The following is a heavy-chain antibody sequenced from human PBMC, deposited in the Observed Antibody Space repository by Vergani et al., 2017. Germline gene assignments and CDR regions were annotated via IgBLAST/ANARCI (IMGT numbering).Heavy chain of an antibody. CDR1: VGSFSGYY. CDR3: ARGLRTSQYYYYYYMDV. J-gene: IGHJ6*03. D-gene: IGHD2-2*01. Sequence: QVQLPQWGAGLLKPSETLSLPCAVYVGSFSGYYWSRIRQPPGKGLEWIGEINHSGSTNYNPTLKSRVTISVDTSKNQFSLKLSSVAAADTAVYDCARGLRTSQYYYYYYMDVWGKGTTVTVSS. CDR2: INHSGST. V-gene: IGHV4-34*01.